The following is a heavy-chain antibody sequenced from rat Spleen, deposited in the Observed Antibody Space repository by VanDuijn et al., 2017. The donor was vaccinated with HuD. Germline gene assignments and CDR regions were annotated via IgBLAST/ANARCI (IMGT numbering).Heavy chain of an antibody. CDR2: ISSDGSNT. CDR1: GFTFSDFF. D-gene: IGHD1-11*01. CDR3: ARRHYGYTDYFDY. J-gene: IGHJ2*01. V-gene: IGHV5-29*01. Sequence: EVQLVESGGGLVQPGRSLKLSCAASGFTFSDFFMAWVRQAPAKGLEWVATISSDGSNTYYRDSVKGRFTISRDNAKRTLFLQMDSLRSDDTATYYCARRHYGYTDYFDYWGQGVMVPVSS.